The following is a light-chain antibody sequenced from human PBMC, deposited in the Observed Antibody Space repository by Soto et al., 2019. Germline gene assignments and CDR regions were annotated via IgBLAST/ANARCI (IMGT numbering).Light chain of an antibody. CDR1: QSVSSSY. V-gene: IGKV3-20*01. CDR2: GAS. J-gene: IGKJ2*01. Sequence: EIVLTQSPGTLSLSPGERATLSCRASQSVSSSYLAWYQQKPGQAPRLLIYGASSRGTGIPDGFSGSGSGTDFSLTLSRLEPEDFAVYYCQKYGSSPPYTFGQGTKLEIK. CDR3: QKYGSSPPYT.